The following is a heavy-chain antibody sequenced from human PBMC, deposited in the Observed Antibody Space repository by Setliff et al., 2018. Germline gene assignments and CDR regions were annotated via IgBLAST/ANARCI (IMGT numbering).Heavy chain of an antibody. CDR2: IYYSGST. CDR1: GGSISSSSYY. V-gene: IGHV4-39*07. Sequence: SETLSLTCTVSGGSISSSSYYWGWIRQPPGKGLEWIGSIYYSGSTYYNPSLKSRVTISVDTSKNQFSLKLSSVTAADTAVYYCARRETYYNFWSGYYAYWGQGTRVTVSS. J-gene: IGHJ4*02. CDR3: ARRETYYNFWSGYYAY. D-gene: IGHD3-3*01.